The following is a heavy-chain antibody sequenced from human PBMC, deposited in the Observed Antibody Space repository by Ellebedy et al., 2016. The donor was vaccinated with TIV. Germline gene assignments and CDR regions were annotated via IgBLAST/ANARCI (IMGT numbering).Heavy chain of an antibody. V-gene: IGHV3-11*04. CDR3: ARRRAYCGGDCYDY. D-gene: IGHD2-21*01. J-gene: IGHJ4*02. CDR2: ISSSGSTI. CDR1: GFTFSDYY. Sequence: GGSLRLXXAASGFTFSDYYMSWIRQAPGKGLEWVSYISSSGSTIYYADSVKGRFTISRNNAKNSLYLQMNSLRAEDTAVYYCARRRAYCGGDCYDYWGQGTLVTVSS.